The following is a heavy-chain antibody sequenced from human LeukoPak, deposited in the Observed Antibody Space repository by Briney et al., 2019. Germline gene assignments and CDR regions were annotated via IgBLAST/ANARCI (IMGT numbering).Heavy chain of an antibody. CDR1: GYTFTSYG. D-gene: IGHD3-22*01. V-gene: IGHV1-18*01. CDR2: ISAYNGNT. J-gene: IGHJ4*02. Sequence: ASVKVSCKASGYTFTSYGISWVRQAPGQGLEWMGWISAYNGNTNYAQKLQGRVTMTTDTSTSTAYMELRSLGSDDTAVYYCARLRYDSSGYLTYFDYWGQGTLVTVSS. CDR3: ARLRYDSSGYLTYFDY.